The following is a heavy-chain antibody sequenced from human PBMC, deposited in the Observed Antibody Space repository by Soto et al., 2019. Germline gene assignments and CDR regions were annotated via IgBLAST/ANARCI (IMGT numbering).Heavy chain of an antibody. CDR3: ARDLALAGNY. Sequence: LRVTSAASGFPFISYAMNWVRQTQEKGLEWVSSISSTSTYTHYADSVKGRFTISRDNANNSLFLQMNSLRAEDTAVYYCARDLALAGNYWGQGALVTVSS. V-gene: IGHV3-21*01. D-gene: IGHD6-19*01. J-gene: IGHJ4*02. CDR2: ISSTSTYT. CDR1: GFPFISYA.